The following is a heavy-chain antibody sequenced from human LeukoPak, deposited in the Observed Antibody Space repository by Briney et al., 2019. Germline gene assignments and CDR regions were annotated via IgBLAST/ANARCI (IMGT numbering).Heavy chain of an antibody. J-gene: IGHJ4*02. CDR3: ARVFLESKVSTPYGSGPLDY. Sequence: GGSLRLSCAASGFTFSDYYMSWIRQAPGKGLEWVSYISSSGSTIYYADSVKGRFTISRDNAKNSLYLQMNSLRAEDTAVYYCARVFLESKVSTPYGSGPLDYWGQGTLVTVSS. CDR2: ISSSGSTI. V-gene: IGHV3-11*04. D-gene: IGHD3-10*01. CDR1: GFTFSDYY.